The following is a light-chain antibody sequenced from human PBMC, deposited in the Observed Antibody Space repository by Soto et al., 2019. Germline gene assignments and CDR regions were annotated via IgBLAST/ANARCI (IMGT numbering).Light chain of an antibody. CDR1: SGSVSTAND. J-gene: IGLJ1*01. CDR3: AVFMGNGISV. Sequence: QTVVTQESAFSVSPGGTVTLTCALISGSVSTANDPHWYQPTPGLAPRTLIYNTSTRSSGVPDRFSGSILGNKAALTITGAQADDESDCYCAVFMGNGISVFGTGTQLTVL. CDR2: NTS. V-gene: IGLV8-61*01.